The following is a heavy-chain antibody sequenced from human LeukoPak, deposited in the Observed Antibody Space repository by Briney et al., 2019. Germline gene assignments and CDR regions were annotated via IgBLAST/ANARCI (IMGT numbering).Heavy chain of an antibody. J-gene: IGHJ4*02. CDR2: IIPILGIA. CDR3: AREDVAGENQDY. D-gene: IGHD6-13*01. V-gene: IGHV1-69*04. CDR1: GGTFSSYA. Sequence: GASVKVSCKASGGTFSSYAISWVRQAPGQGLEWMGRIIPILGIANYAQRFQGRVTITADKSTSTAYMELSSLRSEDTAVYYCAREDVAGENQDYWGQGTLVTVSS.